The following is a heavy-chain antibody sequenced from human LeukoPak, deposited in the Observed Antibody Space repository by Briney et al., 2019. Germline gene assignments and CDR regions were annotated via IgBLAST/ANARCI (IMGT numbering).Heavy chain of an antibody. V-gene: IGHV3-48*04. J-gene: IGHJ3*02. CDR2: ISSSSSTI. CDR1: GFTFSSYS. CDR3: ARDGDVDSTTGAFDI. D-gene: IGHD7-27*01. Sequence: PGGSLRLSYAASGFTFSSYSMNWVRQAPGKGLEWVSYISSSSSTIYYADSVKGRFTISRDNAKNSLYLQMNSLRAEDTAVYYCARDGDVDSTTGAFDIWGQGTMVTVSS.